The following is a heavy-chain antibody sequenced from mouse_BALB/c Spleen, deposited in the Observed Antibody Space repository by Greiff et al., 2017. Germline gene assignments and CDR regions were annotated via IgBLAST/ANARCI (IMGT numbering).Heavy chain of an antibody. CDR2: ILPGSGST. D-gene: IGHD1-1*01. Sequence: QVQLKQSGAELMKPGASVKISCKATGYTFSSYWIEWVKQRPGHGLEWIGEILPGSGSTNYNEKFKGKATFTADTSSNTAYMQLSSLTSEDSAVYYCARYEGLLAMDYWGQGTSVTVSS. J-gene: IGHJ4*01. CDR3: ARYEGLLAMDY. CDR1: GYTFSSYW. V-gene: IGHV1-9*01.